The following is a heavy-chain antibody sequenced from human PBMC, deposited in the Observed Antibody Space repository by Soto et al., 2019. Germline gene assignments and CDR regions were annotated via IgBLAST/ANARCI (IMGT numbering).Heavy chain of an antibody. CDR1: GFSCSRNA. Sequence: QLLESGGGLVQPGGSLRLSCEASGFSCSRNAMSWVRQAPGKGLEWVSSISSGGNTYYADSVKGRFTISRDNSKNTQSLQMTSLGAEDTAVYYCAKLGYCTGGTCYLDYYYGVDVWGQGTTVTVS. D-gene: IGHD2-15*01. CDR2: ISSGGNT. V-gene: IGHV3-23*01. J-gene: IGHJ6*02. CDR3: AKLGYCTGGTCYLDYYYGVDV.